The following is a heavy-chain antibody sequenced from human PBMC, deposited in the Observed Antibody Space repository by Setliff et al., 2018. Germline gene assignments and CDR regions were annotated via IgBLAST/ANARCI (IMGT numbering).Heavy chain of an antibody. J-gene: IGHJ4*02. CDR2: IYPSDSHT. Sequence: GESLKISCKGSGYTFTSYWIGWVRQTPGKGLEWLGIIYPSDSHTRYSPSFQDQVTISADRSISTAYLQWSSLKASDTAMYYCARALASAGIVFFDYWGQGTLVTVS. D-gene: IGHD6-13*01. CDR3: ARALASAGIVFFDY. V-gene: IGHV5-51*01. CDR1: GYTFTSYW.